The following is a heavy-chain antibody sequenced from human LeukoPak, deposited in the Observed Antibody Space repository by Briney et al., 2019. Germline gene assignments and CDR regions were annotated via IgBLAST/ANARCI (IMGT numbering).Heavy chain of an antibody. V-gene: IGHV1-3*03. CDR2: INAGNGNT. CDR3: ARGHLGYCSSTSCYVLDY. J-gene: IGHJ4*02. D-gene: IGHD2-2*01. CDR1: GYTFTSYA. Sequence: GASVKVSCKASGYTFTSYAMHWVRQAPGQRLEWMGWINAGNGNTKYSQEFQGRVTITRDTSASTAYMELSSLRSEDTAVYYCARGHLGYCSSTSCYVLDYWGQGTLVTVSS.